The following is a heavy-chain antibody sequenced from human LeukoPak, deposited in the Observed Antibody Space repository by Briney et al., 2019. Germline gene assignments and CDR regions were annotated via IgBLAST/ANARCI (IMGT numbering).Heavy chain of an antibody. CDR1: GFTFDAYT. J-gene: IGHJ4*02. V-gene: IGHV3-43*01. CDR2: ISWDGGST. CDR3: AKDIAGTFEFICDY. Sequence: GGSLRLSCAASGFTFDAYTMNWVRQAPGKGLEWFSLISWDGGSTYYADSVKGRFTISRDNAKNSLYLQMNSLRGEDTALYYCAKDIAGTFEFICDYWGQGTLVTVSS. D-gene: IGHD2-21*01.